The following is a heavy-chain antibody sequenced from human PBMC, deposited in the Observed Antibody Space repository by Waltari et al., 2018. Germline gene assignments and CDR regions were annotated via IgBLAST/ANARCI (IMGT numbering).Heavy chain of an antibody. J-gene: IGHJ4*02. CDR1: GGTFSSYA. V-gene: IGHV1-69*10. CDR2: IIPMLGIA. Sequence: QVQLAQSGAEVKKPGSSVKVSCKASGGTFSSYAISWVRQAPGQGLEWMEGIIPMLGIANYAQKFQGRVTITADKSTSTAYMELSSLRSEDTAVYYCARGSYDSSGYYFDYWGQGTLVTVSS. CDR3: ARGSYDSSGYYFDY. D-gene: IGHD3-22*01.